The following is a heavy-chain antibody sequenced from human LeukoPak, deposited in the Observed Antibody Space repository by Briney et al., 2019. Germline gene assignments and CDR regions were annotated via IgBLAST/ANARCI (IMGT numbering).Heavy chain of an antibody. D-gene: IGHD2-2*01. V-gene: IGHV3-21*01. CDR1: GFTFSSYS. CDR2: ISSSSSYI. Sequence: GGSLRLSCAASGFTFSSYSMNWVRQAPGKGLEWVSSISSSSSYIYYADSVKGRFTISRDNSKNTLYLQMNSLGTEDTAVYYCAKVLGGHCSSTSCSLQHWGKGTLVTVSS. CDR3: AKVLGGHCSSTSCSLQH. J-gene: IGHJ1*01.